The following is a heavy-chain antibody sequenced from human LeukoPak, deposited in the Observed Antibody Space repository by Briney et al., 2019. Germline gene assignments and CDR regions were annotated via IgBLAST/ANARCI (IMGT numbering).Heavy chain of an antibody. CDR3: ARDTYYDFWSGYYTNPYGMDV. J-gene: IGHJ6*02. CDR1: GGSISSYY. Sequence: PSETLSLTCTVSGGSISSYYWSWIRQPPGKGLEWIGYIYYSGSTNYNPSLKSRVTISVDTSKNQFSLKLSSVTAADTAVYYCARDTYYDFWSGYYTNPYGMDVWGQGTTVTVSS. CDR2: IYYSGST. V-gene: IGHV4-59*01. D-gene: IGHD3-3*01.